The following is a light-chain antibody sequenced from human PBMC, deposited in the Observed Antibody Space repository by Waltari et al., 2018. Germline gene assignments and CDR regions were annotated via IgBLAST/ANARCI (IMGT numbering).Light chain of an antibody. CDR3: ASFISGSTSSVL. CDR1: TSDIGAFNY. CDR2: DVT. Sequence: QPALPQPPPVSGSPGQSLTITSTGTTSDIGAFNYVSWYQQHPGKAPKVLIYDVTNRPSGVSYRFSGSKSGNTASLTISGLQAEDEAYYHCASFISGSTSSVLFGGGTKLTVL. J-gene: IGLJ3*02. V-gene: IGLV2-14*03.